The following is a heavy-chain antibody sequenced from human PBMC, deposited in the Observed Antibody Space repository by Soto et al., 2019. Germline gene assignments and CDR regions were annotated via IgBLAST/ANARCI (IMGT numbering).Heavy chain of an antibody. J-gene: IGHJ3*02. Sequence: QVQLVESGGGVVQPGRSLRLSCAASGFTFSSSGMNWVRQAPGKGLEWVAVISYDGSNKYYADSVKGRFTISRDNSKNTLYLQMNRLRAEDTAVYYCAHSKNGDYRRDAFDIWGQGTMVTVSS. D-gene: IGHD4-17*01. CDR1: GFTFSSSG. V-gene: IGHV3-30*03. CDR2: ISYDGSNK. CDR3: AHSKNGDYRRDAFDI.